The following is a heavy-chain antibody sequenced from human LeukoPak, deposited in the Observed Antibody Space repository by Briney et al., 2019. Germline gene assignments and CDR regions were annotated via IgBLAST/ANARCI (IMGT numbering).Heavy chain of an antibody. CDR1: GFTFGDYD. CDR2: ISDSGGST. Sequence: PGRSLRLSCTASGFTFGDYDMSWVRQAPGKGLEWVSGISDSGGSTYYADSVKGRFTISRDNSKNTLYLQVNSLRAEDTAVYYCAKDRRISPYWYFEIWGRGTLVTASS. V-gene: IGHV3-23*01. D-gene: IGHD3-10*01. J-gene: IGHJ2*01. CDR3: AKDRRISPYWYFEI.